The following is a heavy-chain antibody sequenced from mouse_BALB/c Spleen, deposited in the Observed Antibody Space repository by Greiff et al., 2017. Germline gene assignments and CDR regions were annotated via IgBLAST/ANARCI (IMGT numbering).Heavy chain of an antibody. V-gene: IGHV5-15*02. CDR2: ISNLAYSI. CDR3: ARGLGRGYYFDD. Sequence: EVKLVESGGGLVQPGGSRKLSCAASGFTFSDYGMAWVRQAPGKGPEWVAFISNLAYSIYYADTVTGRFTISRENAKNTLYLEMSSLRSEDTAMYYCARGLGRGYYFDDWGQGTTLTVSS. CDR1: GFTFSDYG. J-gene: IGHJ2*01. D-gene: IGHD4-1*01.